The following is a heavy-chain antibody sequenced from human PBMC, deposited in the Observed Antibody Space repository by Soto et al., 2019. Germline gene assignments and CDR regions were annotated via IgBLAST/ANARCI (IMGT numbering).Heavy chain of an antibody. CDR1: GYTFTSYG. V-gene: IGHV1-18*01. CDR2: ISAYNGNT. J-gene: IGHJ6*02. CDR3: ARDLPTMDV. Sequence: QVQLVQSGAEVKKPGASVKVSCKASGYTFTSYGISWVRQAPGQGLEWMGWISAYNGNTNYAQKLQGRVTMTTDTSTSTACMELRSLGSDDTAVDSSARDLPTMDVWGQGTTVTVYS.